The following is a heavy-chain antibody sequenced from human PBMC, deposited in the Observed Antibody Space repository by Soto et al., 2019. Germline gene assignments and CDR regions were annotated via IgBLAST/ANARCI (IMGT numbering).Heavy chain of an antibody. Sequence: QVQLQQWGAGLLKPSETLSLTCAVYGGSFSGYYWTWIRQPPGTGLEWIGEINHSGSTNYNPSLNRRATTSADTSKNQFSLKLTSVTAADTAVYYCARDKITGLFDYWGQGTLVTVSS. CDR3: ARDKITGLFDY. J-gene: IGHJ4*02. D-gene: IGHD2-8*02. CDR1: GGSFSGYY. CDR2: INHSGST. V-gene: IGHV4-34*01.